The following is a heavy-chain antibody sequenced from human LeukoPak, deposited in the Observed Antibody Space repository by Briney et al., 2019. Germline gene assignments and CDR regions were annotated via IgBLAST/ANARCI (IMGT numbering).Heavy chain of an antibody. V-gene: IGHV4-39*07. D-gene: IGHD2-21*02. CDR3: ARAVVTAIPDY. CDR2: INHSGST. Sequence: SETLSLTCTVSGGSISSSSYYWSWIRQPPGKGLEWIGEINHSGSTNYNPSLKSRVTISVDTSKNQFSLKLSSVTAADTAVYYCARAVVTAIPDYWGQGTLVTVSS. J-gene: IGHJ4*02. CDR1: GGSISSSSYY.